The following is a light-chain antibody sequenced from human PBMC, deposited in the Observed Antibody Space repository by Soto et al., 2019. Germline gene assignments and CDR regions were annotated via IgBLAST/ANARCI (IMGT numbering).Light chain of an antibody. CDR3: AAWDDSLNGAV. CDR1: RSNIGGHN. CDR2: KNS. V-gene: IGLV1-47*01. J-gene: IGLJ7*01. Sequence: QSVLTQPPSASGTPGQRVAISCSGSRSNIGGHNVYWYQQLPGTAPKLLIYKNSQRPSWVSDRFSGSKSGTSASLAISGLRSEDEADYYCAAWDDSLNGAVFGGCTQLTVL.